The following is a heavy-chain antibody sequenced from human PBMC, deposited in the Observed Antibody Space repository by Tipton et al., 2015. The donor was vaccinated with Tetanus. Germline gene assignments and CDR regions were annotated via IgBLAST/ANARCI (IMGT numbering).Heavy chain of an antibody. CDR3: TTSGPGASGGDY. CDR1: GLFFKNAW. CDR2: IKNKADGGTT. D-gene: IGHD3-16*01. Sequence: SLRLSCATSGLFFKNAWMNWVRQAPGKGLEWVGRIKNKADGGTTDYSARVKDRFSISRDDLKNTVYLQMNSLKPEDTAVYYCTTSGPGASGGDYWGQGTLVTVSS. V-gene: IGHV3-15*07. J-gene: IGHJ4*02.